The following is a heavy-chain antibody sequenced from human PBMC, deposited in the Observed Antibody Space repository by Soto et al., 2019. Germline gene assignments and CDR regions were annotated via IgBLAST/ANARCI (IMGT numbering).Heavy chain of an antibody. J-gene: IGHJ4*02. D-gene: IGHD6-13*01. CDR3: ATRAYSSSWYKTPIDY. CDR2: MNPNSGNT. CDR1: GYTFTSYD. V-gene: IGHV1-8*01. Sequence: QVQLVQSGAEVKKPGASVKVSCKASGYTFTSYDINWVRQATGQGLEWMGWMNPNSGNTGYAQKFQGRVTMTRNTSISTAYMELSRLRSEDTAVYYCATRAYSSSWYKTPIDYWGQGTLVTVSS.